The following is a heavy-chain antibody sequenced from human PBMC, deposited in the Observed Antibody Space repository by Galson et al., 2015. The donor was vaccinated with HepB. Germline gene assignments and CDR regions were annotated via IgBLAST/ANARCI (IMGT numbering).Heavy chain of an antibody. D-gene: IGHD6-19*01. J-gene: IGHJ3*02. CDR2: ISGSGGST. Sequence: SLRLSCAASGFTFSSYAMSWVRQAPGKGLEWVSAISGSGGSTYYADSVKGRFTISRDNSKNTLYLQMNSLRAEDTAVYYCAKDQGSGWYFSGPGDAFDIWGQGTMVTVSS. CDR1: GFTFSSYA. V-gene: IGHV3-23*01. CDR3: AKDQGSGWYFSGPGDAFDI.